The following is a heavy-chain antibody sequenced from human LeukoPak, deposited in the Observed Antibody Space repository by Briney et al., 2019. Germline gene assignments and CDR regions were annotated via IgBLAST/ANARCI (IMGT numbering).Heavy chain of an antibody. V-gene: IGHV3-74*01. CDR2: IQRDGSSP. CDR3: ARCLGGDYVADTYWYFDL. Sequence: GGSLRLSCTASGFAYSGSSMHWVRQAPGKGLEWVSGIQRDGSSPTYADSVKGRFTISRDNAKGSVYLQVNILRAEDTAVYYCARCLGGDYVADTYWYFDLWGRGTLVTVSS. J-gene: IGHJ2*01. CDR1: GFAYSGSS. D-gene: IGHD4-17*01.